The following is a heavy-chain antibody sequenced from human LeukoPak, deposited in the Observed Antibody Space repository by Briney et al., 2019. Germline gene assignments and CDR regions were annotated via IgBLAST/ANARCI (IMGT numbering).Heavy chain of an antibody. J-gene: IGHJ4*02. CDR1: GYTFTSYG. V-gene: IGHV1-18*01. Sequence: ASVKVSCKASGYTFTSYGISWVRQAPGQGLEWMGWISAYNGNTNYAQKLQGRVTMTTDTSTSTAYMELRSLRSDDTAVYYCARDRGTYYYDSSVGWYWGQGTLVTVSS. D-gene: IGHD3-22*01. CDR2: ISAYNGNT. CDR3: ARDRGTYYYDSSVGWY.